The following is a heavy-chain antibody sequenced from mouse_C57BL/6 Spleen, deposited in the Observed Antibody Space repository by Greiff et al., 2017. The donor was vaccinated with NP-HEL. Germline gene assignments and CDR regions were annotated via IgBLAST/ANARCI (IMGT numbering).Heavy chain of an antibody. Sequence: QVQLQQSGAELARPGASVKLSCKASGYTFTSYGISWVKQRTGQGLEWIGEIYPRSGNTYYNEKFKGKATLTADKSSSTAYMELRSLTSEDSAFYFCARTGSAVATGAMDYWGKGTSVTVSS. V-gene: IGHV1-81*01. D-gene: IGHD1-1*01. CDR1: GYTFTSYG. J-gene: IGHJ4*01. CDR2: IYPRSGNT. CDR3: ARTGSAVATGAMDY.